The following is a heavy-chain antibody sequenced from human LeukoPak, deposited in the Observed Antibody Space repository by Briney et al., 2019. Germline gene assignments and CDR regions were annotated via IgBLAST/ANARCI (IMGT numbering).Heavy chain of an antibody. V-gene: IGHV3-66*01. J-gene: IGHJ4*02. Sequence: GGSLRLSCAASGFTFSSYAMSWVRQAPGKGLEWVSVIYSGGSTYYADSVKGRFTISRDNSKNTLYLQMNSLRAEDTAVYYCAGTTGNYYYDSSGLDWGQGTLVTVSS. CDR2: IYSGGST. CDR1: GFTFSSYA. CDR3: AGTTGNYYYDSSGLD. D-gene: IGHD3-22*01.